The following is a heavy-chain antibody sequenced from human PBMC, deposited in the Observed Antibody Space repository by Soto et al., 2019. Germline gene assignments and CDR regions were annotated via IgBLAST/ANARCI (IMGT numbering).Heavy chain of an antibody. D-gene: IGHD1-1*01. CDR2: IYYSGST. J-gene: IGHJ4*02. CDR1: GVSVSSGSYY. Sequence: QVLLQESGPGLVKPSETLSLTCTVSGVSVSSGSYYWSWIRQPPGKGLEWIGYIYYSGSTNYNPSHNSRVTITVDTSKNQFSLKLSSVTAADTAVYYCARDRSTSFYHWGQGTLVTGSS. CDR3: ARDRSTSFYH. V-gene: IGHV4-61*01.